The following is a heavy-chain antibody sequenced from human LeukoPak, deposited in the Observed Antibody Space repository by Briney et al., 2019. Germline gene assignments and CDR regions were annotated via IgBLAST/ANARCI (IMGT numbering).Heavy chain of an antibody. Sequence: SETLSLTCTVSGGSISPYYWSWIRQPPGKGLEWIGYVYYSGSTNYNPSLKSRVTISLDTSKNQFSLKLSSVTAADTAVYYCARSTWLLDTWGQGTPVTVSS. V-gene: IGHV4-59*01. J-gene: IGHJ4*02. CDR1: GGSISPYY. CDR3: ARSTWLLDT. CDR2: VYYSGST. D-gene: IGHD3-22*01.